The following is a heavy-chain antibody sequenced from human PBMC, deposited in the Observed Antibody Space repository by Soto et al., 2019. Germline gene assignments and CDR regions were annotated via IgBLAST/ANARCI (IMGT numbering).Heavy chain of an antibody. CDR3: ARWYYDSSGYLDY. V-gene: IGHV3-21*01. D-gene: IGHD3-22*01. J-gene: IGHJ4*02. CDR1: GFTFSPYS. Sequence: PGGSLRLSCAASGFTFSPYSMNWVRQAPGKGLEWVSSISSSGSHIYYADSVKGRFTISRDNAKNSLYLQMNSLRAEDTAVYYCARWYYDSSGYLDYWGQGTLVTVCS. CDR2: ISSSGSHI.